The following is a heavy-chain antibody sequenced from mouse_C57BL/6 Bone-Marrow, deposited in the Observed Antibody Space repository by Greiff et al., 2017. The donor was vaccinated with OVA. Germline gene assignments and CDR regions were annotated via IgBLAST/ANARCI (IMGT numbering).Heavy chain of an antibody. J-gene: IGHJ2*01. CDR1: GYTFTDYY. V-gene: IGHV1-76*01. CDR2: IYPGRGNI. CDR3: ARSERIRDGYDN. D-gene: IGHD1-2*01. Sequence: QVQLQQSGAELVRPGASVKLSCKASGYTFTDYYLSWVKQRPGQGLEWIARIYPGRGNIYYTAQFKGTATMTAEKSSSTAYIEPSSLTSDDAAVDVCARSERIRDGYDNGGQGTARTVTS.